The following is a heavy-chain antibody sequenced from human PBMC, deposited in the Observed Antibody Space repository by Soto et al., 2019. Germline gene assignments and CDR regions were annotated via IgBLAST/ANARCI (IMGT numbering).Heavy chain of an antibody. CDR1: GLSLSTSGVG. J-gene: IGHJ4*02. CDR3: AHSVIQHFDY. Sequence: QITLKESGPTLVKPTQTLTLTCTFSGLSLSTSGVGVGWIRQPPGKALEWLALIHWDDDKRYSPSLKSRLNLNKDHYNNQVVLTMTNMDTLDTATEYCAHSVIQHFDYWGQGTLVTVSS. V-gene: IGHV2-5*02. D-gene: IGHD5-18*01. CDR2: IHWDDDK.